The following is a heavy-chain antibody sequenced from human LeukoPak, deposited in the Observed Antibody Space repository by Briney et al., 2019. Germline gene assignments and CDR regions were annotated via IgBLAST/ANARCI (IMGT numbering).Heavy chain of an antibody. CDR2: ISYDGSNK. J-gene: IGHJ3*02. D-gene: IGHD3-3*01. CDR3: AKAPARMSGSFDI. CDR1: GFTFSSYA. Sequence: PGGSLRLSCAASGFTFSSYAMHWVRQAPGKGLEWVAVISYDGSNKYYADSVKGRFTISRDNSKNTLYLQMNSLRAEDTAVYYCAKAPARMSGSFDIWGQGTMVTVSS. V-gene: IGHV3-30*04.